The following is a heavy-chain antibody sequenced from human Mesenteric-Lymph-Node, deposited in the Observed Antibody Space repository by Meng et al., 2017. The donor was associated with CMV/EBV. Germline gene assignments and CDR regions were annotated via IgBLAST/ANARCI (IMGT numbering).Heavy chain of an antibody. J-gene: IGHJ4*02. CDR2: ISSNGGGT. V-gene: IGHV3-64*02. CDR3: ARGKRWLQLQGFDY. Sequence: GGSLRLSCAASGFTFSSYAMHWVRQAPGKGQEYVSAISSNGGGTYYADSVKGRFTISRDNSKNTLYLQMGSLRAEDMAVYYCARGKRWLQLQGFDYWGQGTLVTVSS. CDR1: GFTFSSYA. D-gene: IGHD5-24*01.